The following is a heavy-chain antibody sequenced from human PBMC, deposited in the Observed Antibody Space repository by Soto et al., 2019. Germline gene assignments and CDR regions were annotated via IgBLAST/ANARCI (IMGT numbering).Heavy chain of an antibody. J-gene: IGHJ3*02. CDR1: GFTFSSYS. CDR2: ISSSSSTI. V-gene: IGHV3-48*02. D-gene: IGHD3-3*01. Sequence: GGSLRLSCAASGFTFSSYSMNWVRQAPGKGLEWVSYISSSSSTIYYADSVKGRFTISRDNAKNSLYLQMNSLRDEDTAVYYCARVRDFWSRDAFDIWGQGTMVTVSS. CDR3: ARVRDFWSRDAFDI.